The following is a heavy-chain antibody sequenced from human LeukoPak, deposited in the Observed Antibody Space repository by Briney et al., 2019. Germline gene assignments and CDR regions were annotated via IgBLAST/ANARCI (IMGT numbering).Heavy chain of an antibody. D-gene: IGHD1-26*01. Sequence: GASVKVSCKASGYTFTVYYMHWVRQAPGQGLEWMGWINPNSGGTNYAQKFQGRATMTRDTSISTAYMELSRLRSDDTAVYYCARSRAAYSGSYAGDYWGQGTLVTVSS. J-gene: IGHJ4*02. CDR2: INPNSGGT. CDR3: ARSRAAYSGSYAGDY. V-gene: IGHV1-2*02. CDR1: GYTFTVYY.